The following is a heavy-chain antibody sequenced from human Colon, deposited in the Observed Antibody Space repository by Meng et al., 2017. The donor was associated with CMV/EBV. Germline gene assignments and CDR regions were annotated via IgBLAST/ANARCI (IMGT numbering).Heavy chain of an antibody. D-gene: IGHD2-2*01. Sequence: ASVTVSCKASVYTFTAYYMHWVRQAPGQGLEWVGWIKPNTGGTNYAQNFQGRVTMTWDTSITTAYMDLNRLRSDDTAVYFCARGAPIVSITAGVGLRFDPWGQGTLVTVSS. CDR2: IKPNTGGT. CDR3: ARGAPIVSITAGVGLRFDP. J-gene: IGHJ5*02. V-gene: IGHV1-2*02. CDR1: VYTFTAYY.